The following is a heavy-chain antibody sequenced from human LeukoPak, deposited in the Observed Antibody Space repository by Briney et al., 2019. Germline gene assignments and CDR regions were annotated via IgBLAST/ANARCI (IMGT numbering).Heavy chain of an antibody. CDR3: AKYYYDSSGYYPELYFQH. CDR1: GFTFSSYG. V-gene: IGHV3-30*02. CDR2: IRYDGSNK. Sequence: GGSLRLSCAASGFTFSSYGMHWVRQAPGKGLEWVAFIRYDGSNKYYADSVKGRFTISRDNSKNTLYLQMNSLRAEDTAVYYCAKYYYDSSGYYPELYFQHWGQGTLVTVSS. D-gene: IGHD3-22*01. J-gene: IGHJ1*01.